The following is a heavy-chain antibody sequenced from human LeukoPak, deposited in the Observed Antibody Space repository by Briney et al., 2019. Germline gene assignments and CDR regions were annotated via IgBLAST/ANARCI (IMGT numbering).Heavy chain of an antibody. J-gene: IGHJ5*02. Sequence: ASVNVSCKPSGYTFTSYALSWVRQAPGQGLEWMGWISTYSGNTNYAQKLQGGVTMTTDTSTSTAYMELRSLRSDDTAVYYCARGKGIAARLTSLWFDPWGQGTLVTVSS. V-gene: IGHV1-18*01. D-gene: IGHD6-6*01. CDR2: ISTYSGNT. CDR1: GYTFTSYA. CDR3: ARGKGIAARLTSLWFDP.